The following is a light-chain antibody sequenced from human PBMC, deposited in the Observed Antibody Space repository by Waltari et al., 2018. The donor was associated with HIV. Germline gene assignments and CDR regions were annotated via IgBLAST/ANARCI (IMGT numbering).Light chain of an antibody. V-gene: IGLV1-51*01. CDR2: DND. J-gene: IGLJ1*01. CDR3: ETWHTAQNSGL. Sequence: QSVLTQPPSVSAAPGQAVTIPCSAAIGTFRNNFVSGYQHLPGTAPRLIIYDNDQRPSGIPDRFSASKSGTSATLAISGLQTGDEAFYYCETWHTAQNSGLFGTGTKVTVL. CDR1: IGTFRNNF.